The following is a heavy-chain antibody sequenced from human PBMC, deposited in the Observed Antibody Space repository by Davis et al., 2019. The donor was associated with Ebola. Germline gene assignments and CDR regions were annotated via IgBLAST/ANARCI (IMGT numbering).Heavy chain of an antibody. CDR2: INTNTGHP. Sequence: ASVKVSCKASAYPFTDYFLHWVRQAPGQGLEWMGWINTNTGHPTYAQGFTGRFVFSLDSSVSTAYLQINSLKAEDTAVYYCARVATSSWSRYLDLWGRGTLVTVSS. D-gene: IGHD6-13*01. V-gene: IGHV7-4-1*02. J-gene: IGHJ2*01. CDR3: ARVATSSWSRYLDL. CDR1: AYPFTDYF.